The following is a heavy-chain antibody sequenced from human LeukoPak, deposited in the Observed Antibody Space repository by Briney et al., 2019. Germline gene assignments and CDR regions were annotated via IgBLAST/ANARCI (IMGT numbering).Heavy chain of an antibody. CDR2: ISYDGSNK. D-gene: IGHD4-17*01. Sequence: LGGSLRLSCAASGFTFSSYAMHWVRQAPGKGLEWVAVISYDGSNKYYADSVKGRFTISRDNSKNTLYLQMNSLRAEDTAVYYCARGTVTIVGEDWFDPWGQGTLVTVSS. CDR1: GFTFSSYA. CDR3: ARGTVTIVGEDWFDP. J-gene: IGHJ5*02. V-gene: IGHV3-30-3*01.